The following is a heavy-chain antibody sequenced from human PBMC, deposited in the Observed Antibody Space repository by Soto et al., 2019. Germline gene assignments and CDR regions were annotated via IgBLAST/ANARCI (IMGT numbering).Heavy chain of an antibody. D-gene: IGHD4-17*01. CDR2: VYYRGRS. Sequence: SGTMSLTCTVSGGSVTNSSYYWGWIRQSPGKGLEWIGSVYYRGRSYSKSSVKSRVTISVDTSKNRFSLSLNSVTASDTAVYFCVSQRTTVPTQAYFDYWGPGALVTVSS. J-gene: IGHJ4*02. V-gene: IGHV4-39*01. CDR1: GGSVTNSSYY. CDR3: VSQRTTVPTQAYFDY.